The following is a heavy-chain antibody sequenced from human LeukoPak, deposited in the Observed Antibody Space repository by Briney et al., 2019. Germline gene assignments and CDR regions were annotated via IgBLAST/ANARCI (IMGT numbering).Heavy chain of an antibody. D-gene: IGHD6-19*01. CDR1: GGSFSGYY. CDR2: FYYSGST. CDR3: AIAPKQWLATGWFVP. Sequence: SETLSLTCAVYGGSFSGYYWSWIRQPPGKGLEWIGYFYYSGSTNYNPSLKSRVTISVDTSKNQFSLKLSSVTAPDTAVYYCAIAPKQWLATGWFVPWGQGTLVTVCS. V-gene: IGHV4-59*01. J-gene: IGHJ5*02.